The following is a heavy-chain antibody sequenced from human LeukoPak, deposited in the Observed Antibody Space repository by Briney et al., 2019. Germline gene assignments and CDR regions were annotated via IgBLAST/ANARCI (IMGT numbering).Heavy chain of an antibody. Sequence: NPSETLSLTCAVYGGSFSGYYWTWIRQPPGKGLEWIGEINHSGSTNYNPSLKSRVTISVDTSKNQFSLRLSSVTAADTAVYYCAGFNSVDYWGQGTLVTVSS. J-gene: IGHJ4*02. D-gene: IGHD3-3*01. CDR2: INHSGST. CDR3: AGFNSVDY. V-gene: IGHV4-34*01. CDR1: GGSFSGYY.